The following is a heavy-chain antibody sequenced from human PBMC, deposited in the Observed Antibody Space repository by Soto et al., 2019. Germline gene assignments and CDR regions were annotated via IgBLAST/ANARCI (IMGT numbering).Heavy chain of an antibody. D-gene: IGHD3-3*01. CDR1: GYTFTSYG. J-gene: IGHJ5*02. CDR3: ARDVRFLEWLLYPIWFDP. CDR2: ISAYNGNT. Sequence: GASVKVSCKASGYTFTSYGISWVRQAPGQGLEWMGWISAYNGNTNYAQKLQGRVTMTTDTSTSTAYMELRSLRSDDTAVYYCARDVRFLEWLLYPIWFDPWGQGTLVTVSS. V-gene: IGHV1-18*01.